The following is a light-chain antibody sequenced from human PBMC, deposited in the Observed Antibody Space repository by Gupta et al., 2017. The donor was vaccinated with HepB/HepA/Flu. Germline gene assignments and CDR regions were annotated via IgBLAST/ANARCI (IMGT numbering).Light chain of an antibody. Sequence: SSELTQDPAVSVALGQPVRITCQGDSLRSYYASWYQQKPGQAPVLVIYGKNNRHSGIPDRLSGYSSGNTASLTITRAQAEDEADYYCNYRDSSGNHPVVFGGGTKLTVL. CDR3: NYRDSSGNHPVV. J-gene: IGLJ2*01. CDR1: SLRSYY. CDR2: GKN. V-gene: IGLV3-19*01.